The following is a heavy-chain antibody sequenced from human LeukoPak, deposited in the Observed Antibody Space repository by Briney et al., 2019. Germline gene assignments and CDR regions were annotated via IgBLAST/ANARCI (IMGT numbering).Heavy chain of an antibody. CDR2: ISGSGLRT. Sequence: GGSLRLSCAASGFTFGTYAMNWVRQAPGQGLEWVSAISGSGLRTYYAASVKGRFTISRDNSNNTLFLRMNDLRADDTAVYYCAKDPASITTLPGWFDPWGLGTLVTVSS. D-gene: IGHD3-10*01. J-gene: IGHJ5*02. CDR1: GFTFGTYA. CDR3: AKDPASITTLPGWFDP. V-gene: IGHV3-23*01.